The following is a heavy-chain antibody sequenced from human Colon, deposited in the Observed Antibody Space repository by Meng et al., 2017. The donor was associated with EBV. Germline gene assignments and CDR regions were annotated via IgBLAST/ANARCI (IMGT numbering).Heavy chain of an antibody. CDR2: IGHSGFT. D-gene: IGHD6-19*01. J-gene: IGHJ5*02. Sequence: QSQLQESGPGLVRPSEXLSLTCRVSGGSISTSGYYWGWIRQPPGKGLEWIGSIGHSGFTYYTPSLKSRVAVSLDTSKSQFSLMLTSVTAADTAVYYCVRSSAWVRTGFDPWGQGTLVNVSS. CDR1: GGSISTSGYY. V-gene: IGHV4-39*01. CDR3: VRSSAWVRTGFDP.